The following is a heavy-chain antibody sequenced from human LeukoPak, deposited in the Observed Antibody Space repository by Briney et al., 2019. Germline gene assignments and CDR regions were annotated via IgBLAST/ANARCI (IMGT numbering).Heavy chain of an antibody. Sequence: SETLSLTCTVSGGSISSYYWSWIRQPPGKGLEWIGYIYYSGSTNYNPSLKSRVTISVDTSKNQLSLKLSSETAADTAVYYCARDGVYCSGGSCYSTLDYWGQGTLVTVSS. V-gene: IGHV4-59*01. D-gene: IGHD2-15*01. J-gene: IGHJ4*02. CDR3: ARDGVYCSGGSCYSTLDY. CDR2: IYYSGST. CDR1: GGSISSYY.